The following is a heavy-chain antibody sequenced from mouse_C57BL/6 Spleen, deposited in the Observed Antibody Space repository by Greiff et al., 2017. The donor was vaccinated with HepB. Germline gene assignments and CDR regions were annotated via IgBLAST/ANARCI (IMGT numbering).Heavy chain of an antibody. Sequence: QVQLKQPGTELVKPGASVKLSCKASGYTFTSYWMHWVKQRPGQGLEWIGNINPSNGGTNYNEKFKSKATLTVDKSSSTAYMQRSSLTSEDSAVYYCARATTVVAPFDYWGQGTTLTVSS. CDR1: GYTFTSYW. CDR2: INPSNGGT. V-gene: IGHV1-53*01. J-gene: IGHJ2*01. CDR3: ARATTVVAPFDY. D-gene: IGHD1-1*01.